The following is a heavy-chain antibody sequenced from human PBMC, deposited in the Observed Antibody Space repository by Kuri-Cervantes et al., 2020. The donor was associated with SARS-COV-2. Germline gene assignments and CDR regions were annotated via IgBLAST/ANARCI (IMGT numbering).Heavy chain of an antibody. CDR1: GFTFSSYG. Sequence: GGSLRLSCAASGFTFSSYGMHWVRQAPGKGLEWVAFIRYDGSNKYYADSVKGRFTISRDNSENTLYLQMNSLRAEDTAVYYCAKDHFGLAASPGQVAFDYWGQGTLVTVSS. CDR3: AKDHFGLAASPGQVAFDY. V-gene: IGHV3-30*02. J-gene: IGHJ4*02. CDR2: IRYDGSNK. D-gene: IGHD6-13*01.